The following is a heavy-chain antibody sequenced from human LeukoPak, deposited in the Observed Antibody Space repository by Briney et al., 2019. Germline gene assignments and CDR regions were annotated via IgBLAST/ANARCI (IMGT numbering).Heavy chain of an antibody. CDR1: GGSFSGYY. Sequence: PSETLSLTCAVSGGSFSGYYWSWIRQPPGKGLEWIGEINHSGSTNYNPSLKSRVTISVDTSKNQFSLKLSSVTAADTAVYYCARLNIAAAGTYDYWGQGTLVTVSS. D-gene: IGHD6-13*01. CDR2: INHSGST. J-gene: IGHJ4*02. CDR3: ARLNIAAAGTYDY. V-gene: IGHV4-34*01.